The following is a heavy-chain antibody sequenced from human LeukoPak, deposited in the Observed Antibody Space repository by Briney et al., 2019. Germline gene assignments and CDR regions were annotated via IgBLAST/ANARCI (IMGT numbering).Heavy chain of an antibody. Sequence: SETLSLTCAVYGGSFSGYYWSWIRQTREGAGVDWEINHSGSTNYNPSLKSRVTISVDTSKNQFSLKLSSVTAADTAVYYCARSGRTRNMVRGRHVDYWGQGTLVTVSS. CDR2: INHSGST. D-gene: IGHD3-10*01. CDR1: GGSFSGYY. V-gene: IGHV4-34*01. CDR3: ARSGRTRNMVRGRHVDY. J-gene: IGHJ4*02.